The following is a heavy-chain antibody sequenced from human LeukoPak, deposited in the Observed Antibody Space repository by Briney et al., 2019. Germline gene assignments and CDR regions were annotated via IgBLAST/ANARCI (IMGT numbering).Heavy chain of an antibody. D-gene: IGHD4-11*01. Sequence: SQTLSLTCTVSGGSISSGSYYWSWIRQPAGKGLEWIGRIHTSGSTNYNPSLKSRVTISVDTSKNQFSLKLSSVTAADTAVYYCAREGRSNPFDYWGQGTLVTVSS. CDR3: AREGRSNPFDY. CDR1: GGSISSGSYY. V-gene: IGHV4-61*02. J-gene: IGHJ4*02. CDR2: IHTSGST.